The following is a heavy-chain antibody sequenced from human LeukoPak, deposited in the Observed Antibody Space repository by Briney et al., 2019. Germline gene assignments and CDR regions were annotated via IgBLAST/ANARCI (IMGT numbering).Heavy chain of an antibody. CDR1: GYTFTSYG. CDR3: AMLYNWNDVWFDP. J-gene: IGHJ5*02. D-gene: IGHD1-1*01. V-gene: IGHV1-18*01. Sequence: ASVKVSCKASGYTFTSYGISWVRQAPGQGLAGMGWISAYNGNTNYAQKLQGRVTMTTDTSTSTAYMELRSLRSDDTAAYYCAMLYNWNDVWFDPWGQGTLVTVSS. CDR2: ISAYNGNT.